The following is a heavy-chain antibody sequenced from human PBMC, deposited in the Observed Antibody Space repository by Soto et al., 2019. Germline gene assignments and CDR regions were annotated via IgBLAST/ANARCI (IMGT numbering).Heavy chain of an antibody. CDR1: GGSFSGYY. CDR2: IYYSGST. CDR3: ARCAGYCSGGSCWDWFDP. D-gene: IGHD2-15*01. V-gene: IGHV4-30-4*01. Sequence: PSETLSLTCAVYGGSFSGYYWSWIRQPPGKGLEWIGYIYYSGSTYYNPSLKSRVTISVDTSKNQFSLKLSSVTAADTAVYYCARCAGYCSGGSCWDWFDPWGQGTLVTVSS. J-gene: IGHJ5*02.